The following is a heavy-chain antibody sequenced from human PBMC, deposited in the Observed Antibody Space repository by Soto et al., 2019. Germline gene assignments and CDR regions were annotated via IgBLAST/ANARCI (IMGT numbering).Heavy chain of an antibody. CDR1: GYTFTSYG. J-gene: IGHJ1*01. D-gene: IGHD6-19*01. V-gene: IGHV1-18*01. Sequence: AXVKVSCKASGYTFTSYGIRWVRQAPGQCLELMGWISAYNGNTNYAQKLQGRVTMTTDTSTSTAYMELRSLRSDDTAVYYCARAHPSSGWYNEVAEYFQHWGQGTLVTVSS. CDR3: ARAHPSSGWYNEVAEYFQH. CDR2: ISAYNGNT.